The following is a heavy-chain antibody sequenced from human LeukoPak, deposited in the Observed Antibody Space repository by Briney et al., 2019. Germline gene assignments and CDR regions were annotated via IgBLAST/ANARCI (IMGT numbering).Heavy chain of an antibody. V-gene: IGHV4-31*03. CDR1: GGSIRSGCHY. D-gene: IGHD2-15*01. CDR3: ARGYCSGGVCYSDDACDI. J-gene: IGHJ3*02. Sequence: PSETLSLTCTVSGGSIRSGCHYWSWIRQHPGKGLEWIGYIYYTGSSDYNPSLKSRVALSVDTSKNQFSLRLNSVTAADTAVYYCARGYCSGGVCYSDDACDIWGQGTMVTVSS. CDR2: IYYTGSS.